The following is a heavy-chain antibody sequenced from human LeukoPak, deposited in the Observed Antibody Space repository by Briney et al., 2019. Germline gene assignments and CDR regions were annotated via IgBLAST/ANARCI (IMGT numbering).Heavy chain of an antibody. D-gene: IGHD5-12*01. CDR1: GFTFSSYA. J-gene: IGHJ3*02. V-gene: IGHV3-30*18. Sequence: PGGSLRLSCVASGFTFSSYAMHWVRQAPGKGLEWVALISYDGSNKYYADSVKGRFTISRDNSKNTLYLQMNSLRAEDTAVYYCAKTIGAEVIVATTDTDAFDIWGQGTMVTVSS. CDR2: ISYDGSNK. CDR3: AKTIGAEVIVATTDTDAFDI.